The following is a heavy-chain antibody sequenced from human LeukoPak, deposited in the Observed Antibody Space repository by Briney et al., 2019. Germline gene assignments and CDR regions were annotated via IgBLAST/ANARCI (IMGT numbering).Heavy chain of an antibody. D-gene: IGHD1-26*01. CDR1: GFTFSNYW. CDR2: INNGGSRT. Sequence: GGSLRLSCAASGFTFSNYWMHWVRQAPGKGLVWVSHINNGGSRTSYADSVKGRFTISRDNAKNTVDLQMNSLRAEDTAVYYCARGGSGCFDIRGQGTMVTVSS. V-gene: IGHV3-74*01. CDR3: ARGGSGCFDI. J-gene: IGHJ3*02.